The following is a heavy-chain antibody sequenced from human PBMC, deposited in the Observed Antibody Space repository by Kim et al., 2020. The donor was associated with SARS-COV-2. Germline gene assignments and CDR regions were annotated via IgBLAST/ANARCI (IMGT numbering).Heavy chain of an antibody. CDR3: ARHKGIAVAGTLFDY. CDR2: IYPGDSDT. J-gene: IGHJ4*02. CDR1: GYSFTSYW. V-gene: IGHV5-51*01. Sequence: GESLKISCKGSGYSFTSYWIGWVRQMPGKGLEWMGIIYPGDSDTRYSPSFQGQVTISADKSISTAYLQWSSLKASDTAMYYCARHKGIAVAGTLFDYWGQGTLVTVSS. D-gene: IGHD6-19*01.